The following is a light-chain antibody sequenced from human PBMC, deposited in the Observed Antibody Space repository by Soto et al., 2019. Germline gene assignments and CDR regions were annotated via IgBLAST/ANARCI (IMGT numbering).Light chain of an antibody. V-gene: IGKV1-5*03. Sequence: DLQMTQSPSTLSASVGDRVTITCRASQSISSWLAWYQQKPGKAPKLLIYKASSLESGVPSRFSGSGSGTEFTLTISSLQPDDFATYYRQQYNSYPTFGQGTKVEIK. CDR1: QSISSW. J-gene: IGKJ1*01. CDR2: KAS. CDR3: QQYNSYPT.